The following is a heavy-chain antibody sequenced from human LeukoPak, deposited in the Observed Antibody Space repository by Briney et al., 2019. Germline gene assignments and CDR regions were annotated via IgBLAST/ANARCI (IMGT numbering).Heavy chain of an antibody. D-gene: IGHD2-21*02. Sequence: SVKVSCKASGGTFSSYAISWVRQAPGQGLEWMGRIIPIFGIANYAQKFQGRVTITADKSTSTAYMELSSLRSEDTAVYYYARDGNCGGDCYSMDVWGQGTTVTVSS. V-gene: IGHV1-69*04. CDR1: GGTFSSYA. J-gene: IGHJ6*02. CDR3: ARDGNCGGDCYSMDV. CDR2: IIPIFGIA.